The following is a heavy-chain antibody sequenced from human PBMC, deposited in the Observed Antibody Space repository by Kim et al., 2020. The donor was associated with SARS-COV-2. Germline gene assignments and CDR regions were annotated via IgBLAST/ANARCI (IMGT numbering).Heavy chain of an antibody. J-gene: IGHJ4*02. CDR2: ISSSGSTI. D-gene: IGHD5-12*01. V-gene: IGHV3-11*01. CDR3: ARDSPFTGSWLRPLGY. CDR1: GFTFSDYY. Sequence: GGSLRLSCAASGFTFSDYYMSWIRQAPGKGLEWVSYISSSGSTIYYADSVKGRFTISRDNAKNSLYLQMNSLRAEDTAVYYCARDSPFTGSWLRPLGYWGQGTLVTVSS.